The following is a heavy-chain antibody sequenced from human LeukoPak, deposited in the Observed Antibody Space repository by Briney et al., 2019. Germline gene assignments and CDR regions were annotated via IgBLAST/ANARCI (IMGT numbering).Heavy chain of an antibody. J-gene: IGHJ4*02. CDR2: INPNSGGT. CDR3: ARDAGTYYDFWSGYCAGY. CDR1: GYTFTGYY. Sequence: ASVKVSCKASGYTFTGYYMHWARQAPGQGLEWMGRINPNSGGTNYAQKFQGRVTMTRDTSISTAYMELSRLRSDDTAVYYCARDAGTYYDFWSGYCAGYWGQGTLVTVSS. D-gene: IGHD3-3*01. V-gene: IGHV1-2*06.